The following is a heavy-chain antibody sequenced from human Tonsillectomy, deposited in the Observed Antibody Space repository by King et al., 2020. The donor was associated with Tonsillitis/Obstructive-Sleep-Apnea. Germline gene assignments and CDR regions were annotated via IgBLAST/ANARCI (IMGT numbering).Heavy chain of an antibody. Sequence: QLVQSGAEVKKPGESLKISCKGSGNSFSSHCIGWVRQMPGKGLEWMGIIYPGDSDTRYSPSFQGQVTISADKSISTAYLQWSSLEASDTAMYYCASGQSTFDFLPAYAPDSFDIWGQGTMVTVSS. V-gene: IGHV5-51*01. CDR3: ASGQSTFDFLPAYAPDSFDI. J-gene: IGHJ3*02. D-gene: IGHD3-9*01. CDR1: GNSFSSHC. CDR2: IYPGDSDT.